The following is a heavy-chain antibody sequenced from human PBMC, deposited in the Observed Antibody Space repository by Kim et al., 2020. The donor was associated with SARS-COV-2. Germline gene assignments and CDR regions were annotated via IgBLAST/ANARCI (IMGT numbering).Heavy chain of an antibody. Sequence: FQERVTITRDMSTSTAYMELSSLRSEDTAVYYCAAICSSTSCSYLGAFDIWGQGTMVTVSS. J-gene: IGHJ3*02. CDR3: AAICSSTSCSYLGAFDI. V-gene: IGHV1-58*01. D-gene: IGHD2-2*01.